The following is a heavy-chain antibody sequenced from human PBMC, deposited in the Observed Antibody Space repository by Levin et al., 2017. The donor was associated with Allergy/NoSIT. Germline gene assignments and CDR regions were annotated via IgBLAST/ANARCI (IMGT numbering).Heavy chain of an antibody. Sequence: PGGSLRLSCAASGFTFSSYEMNWVRQAPGKGLERVSYISNSGSTIYYADSVKGRFTISRDNAQNSLYLQMNSLRAEDTAIYYCARDMVVTASLDYWGRGSLVTVSS. CDR2: ISNSGSTI. V-gene: IGHV3-48*03. J-gene: IGHJ4*02. D-gene: IGHD2-21*02. CDR3: ARDMVVTASLDY. CDR1: GFTFSSYE.